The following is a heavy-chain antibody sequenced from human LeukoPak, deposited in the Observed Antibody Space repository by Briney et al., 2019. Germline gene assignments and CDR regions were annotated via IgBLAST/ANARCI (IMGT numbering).Heavy chain of an antibody. CDR1: GGSISNSSYY. J-gene: IGHJ3*02. CDR2: IYYSGST. D-gene: IGHD3-22*01. Sequence: SETLSLTCTVSGGSISNSSYYWGWIRQPPGKGLEWIGSIYYSGSTYYNPSLKSQVTISVDTSKNQFSLKLSSVTAADTAVYYCAGRENSDSSGYRGDAFDIWGQGTMVIVSS. CDR3: AGRENSDSSGYRGDAFDI. V-gene: IGHV4-39*01.